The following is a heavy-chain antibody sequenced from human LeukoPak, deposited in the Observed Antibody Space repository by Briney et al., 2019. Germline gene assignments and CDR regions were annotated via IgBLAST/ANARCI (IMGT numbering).Heavy chain of an antibody. J-gene: IGHJ6*03. CDR1: GGSISSSSYY. Sequence: PSETLSLTCTVSGGSISSSSYYWGWIRQPPGKWLDWIGSVCYSGSTYYNPSLKSRVTISVDTSKNQFSLKLSSVTAADTAVYYCATVRGDSARYYYYYYMDVWGKGTTVTVSS. CDR2: VCYSGST. D-gene: IGHD4-17*01. V-gene: IGHV4-39*07. CDR3: ATVRGDSARYYYYYYMDV.